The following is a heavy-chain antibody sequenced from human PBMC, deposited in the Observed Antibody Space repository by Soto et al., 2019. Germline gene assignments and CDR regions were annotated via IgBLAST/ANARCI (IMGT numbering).Heavy chain of an antibody. Sequence: QLQLQESGSGLVKPSQTLSLTCAVSGGSISSGGYSWSWIRQPPGKGLEWIGYIYHSGSTYYNPSHXRXAXIXXDRSKNQVSLKLSSVTAADTAVYYCARGQVVAAQHWGQGTLVTVSS. D-gene: IGHD2-15*01. CDR1: GGSISSGGYS. J-gene: IGHJ4*02. CDR3: ARGQVVAAQH. CDR2: IYHSGST. V-gene: IGHV4-30-2*01.